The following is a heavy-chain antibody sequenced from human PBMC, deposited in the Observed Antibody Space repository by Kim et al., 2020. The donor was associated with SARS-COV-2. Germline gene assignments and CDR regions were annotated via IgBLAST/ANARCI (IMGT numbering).Heavy chain of an antibody. D-gene: IGHD6-13*01. V-gene: IGHV4-4*02. J-gene: IGHJ6*02. CDR3: ARGGSSWYYYYYGMDV. Sequence: SETLSLTCAVSGGSISSSNWWSWVRQPPGKGLEWIGEIYHSGSTNYNPSLKSRVTISVDKSKNQFSLKLSSVTAADTAVYYCARGGSSWYYYYYGMDVWGQGTTVTVSS. CDR2: IYHSGST. CDR1: GGSISSSNW.